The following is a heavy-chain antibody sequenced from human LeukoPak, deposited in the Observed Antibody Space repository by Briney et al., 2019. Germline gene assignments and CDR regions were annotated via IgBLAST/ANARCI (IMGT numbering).Heavy chain of an antibody. D-gene: IGHD3-10*01. CDR2: ISWNSGSI. Sequence: GGSLRLSCGASGFTFDDYAMHWVRQAPGKGLEWVSGISWNSGSIGYADSVKGRFTISRDNAKNSLYLQMNSLRPEDTAFYYCAKSIEGSGSYYNSYFDYWGQGTLVTVSS. J-gene: IGHJ4*02. CDR1: GFTFDDYA. V-gene: IGHV3-9*01. CDR3: AKSIEGSGSYYNSYFDY.